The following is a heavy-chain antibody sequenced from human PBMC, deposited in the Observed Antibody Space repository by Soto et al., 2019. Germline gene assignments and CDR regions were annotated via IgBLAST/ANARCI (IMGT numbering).Heavy chain of an antibody. J-gene: IGHJ6*03. CDR3: GRGNDCSGGSCYSGYYYMDV. Sequence: PSETLSLTCTVSGGSISSYYWSWIRQPPGKGLEWIGYIYYSGSTNYNPSLKSRVTISVDTSKNQFSLKLSSVTAADTAVYYCGRGNDCSGGSCYSGYYYMDVWGKGTTVTVSS. V-gene: IGHV4-59*01. CDR2: IYYSGST. D-gene: IGHD2-15*01. CDR1: GGSISSYY.